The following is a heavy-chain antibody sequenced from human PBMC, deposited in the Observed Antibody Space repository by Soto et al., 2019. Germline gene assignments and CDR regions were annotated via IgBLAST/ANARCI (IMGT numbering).Heavy chain of an antibody. CDR2: ISYDGSNK. V-gene: IGHV3-30*18. J-gene: IGHJ4*02. CDR3: AKMRYSGYEAVPFDY. Sequence: QVQLVESGGGVVQPGRSLRLSCAASGFTFSSYGMHWVRQAPGKGLEWVAVISYDGSNKYYADSVKGRFTISRDNSKNTLYLQMTSLRAEDTAVYYCAKMRYSGYEAVPFDYWGQGTLVTVSS. CDR1: GFTFSSYG. D-gene: IGHD5-12*01.